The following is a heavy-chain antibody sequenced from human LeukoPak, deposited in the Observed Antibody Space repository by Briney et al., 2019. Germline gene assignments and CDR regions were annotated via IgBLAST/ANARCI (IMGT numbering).Heavy chain of an antibody. J-gene: IGHJ5*02. V-gene: IGHV4-59*01. CDR1: GGSISSYY. Sequence: SETLSLTCTVSGGSISSYYWSWIRQPPGKGLEWIGYIYYTGSTNYNPSLKSRVTISVDTSKNQFSLKLSSVTAADTAVYYCARRGYYGSGTGGWFDPGGQGTLVTVSS. D-gene: IGHD3-10*01. CDR3: ARRGYYGSGTGGWFDP. CDR2: IYYTGST.